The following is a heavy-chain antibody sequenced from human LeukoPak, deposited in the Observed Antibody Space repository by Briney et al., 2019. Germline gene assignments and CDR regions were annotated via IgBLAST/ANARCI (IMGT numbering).Heavy chain of an antibody. CDR2: IYYGGYT. V-gene: IGHV4-39*07. J-gene: IGHJ4*02. D-gene: IGHD5-24*01. CDR3: ARVLATFWEFDY. Sequence: SETLSLTCTVSGGSISSNNYYWGWIRQPPGKGLEWIGSIYYGGYTYYNPSLKSRVTISVDTSKNQFSLKLSSVTAADTAVYYCARVLATFWEFDYWGQGTLVTVSS. CDR1: GGSISSNNYY.